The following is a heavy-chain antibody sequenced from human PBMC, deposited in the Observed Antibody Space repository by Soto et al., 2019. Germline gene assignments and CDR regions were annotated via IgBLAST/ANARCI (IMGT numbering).Heavy chain of an antibody. Sequence: EVQLVESGGGVVQPGGSLRLSCAASGFTFSDNSMNWVRQAPGKGLEWVSHISSRSTSIYYADSVKGRFTISRDNAKNSLYLQMNSLRTEDTAVYYCVKGGKYDWCFDYWGQGTLVTVSS. CDR3: VKGGKYDWCFDY. CDR2: ISSRSTSI. D-gene: IGHD3-9*01. CDR1: GFTFSDNS. J-gene: IGHJ4*02. V-gene: IGHV3-48*01.